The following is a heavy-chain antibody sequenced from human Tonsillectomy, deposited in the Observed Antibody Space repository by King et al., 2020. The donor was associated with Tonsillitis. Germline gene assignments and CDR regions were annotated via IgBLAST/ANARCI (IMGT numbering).Heavy chain of an antibody. CDR3: ARHAGRLWFGELNDY. J-gene: IGHJ4*02. D-gene: IGHD3-10*01. CDR2: IYYSGST. Sequence: QLQESGPGLVKPSETLSLTCTVSGGSISSSSYYWGWIRQPPGKGLEWIGSIYYSGSTYYNPSLKSRVTISVDTSKNQVSLKLSSVTAADTAVYYCARHAGRLWFGELNDYWGQGTLVTVSS. CDR1: GGSISSSSYY. V-gene: IGHV4-39*01.